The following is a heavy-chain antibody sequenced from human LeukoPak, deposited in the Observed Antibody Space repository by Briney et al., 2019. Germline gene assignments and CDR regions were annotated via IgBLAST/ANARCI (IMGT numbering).Heavy chain of an antibody. CDR2: INSDGSST. Sequence: QPGGCLRLSCAASGFTFSSYWMYWVRQAPGKGLVWVSRINSDGSSTTYADSVKGRFTISRDNAKNTLYLQMNSLRAEDTAVYYCARATPGRYFDYWGQGDPVSVSS. J-gene: IGHJ4*02. CDR3: ARATPGRYFDY. V-gene: IGHV3-74*01. CDR1: GFTFSSYW. D-gene: IGHD3-16*02.